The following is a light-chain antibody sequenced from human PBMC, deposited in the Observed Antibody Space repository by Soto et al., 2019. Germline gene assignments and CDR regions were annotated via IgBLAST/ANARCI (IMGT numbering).Light chain of an antibody. J-gene: IGKJ1*01. Sequence: EIVLTQSPGTLSLSPGEGATLSCRASQSVSNNYLAWYQQKPGQAPRLLISGASSRAAGIPDRFSGSGSGTDFTLTISRLESEDFAVYYCQQYNNWPRATFGQGTKVEIK. V-gene: IGKV3-20*01. CDR1: QSVSNNY. CDR3: QQYNNWPRAT. CDR2: GAS.